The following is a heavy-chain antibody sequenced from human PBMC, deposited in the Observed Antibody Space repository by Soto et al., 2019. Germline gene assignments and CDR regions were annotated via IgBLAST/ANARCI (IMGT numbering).Heavy chain of an antibody. J-gene: IGHJ6*02. CDR2: ISGSGGST. Sequence: GGSLRLSCAASGFTFSSYAMTWVRQAPGKGLEWVSVISGSGGSTYYADSVKGRFTISRDNSKNTLYLQMNSLRSEDTAVYYCARWPIAVAAHWPYYYYGMDVWGQGTTVTVSS. D-gene: IGHD6-19*01. CDR3: ARWPIAVAAHWPYYYYGMDV. V-gene: IGHV3-23*01. CDR1: GFTFSSYA.